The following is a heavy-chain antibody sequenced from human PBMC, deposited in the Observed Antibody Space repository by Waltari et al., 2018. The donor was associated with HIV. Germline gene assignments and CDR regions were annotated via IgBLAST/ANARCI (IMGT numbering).Heavy chain of an antibody. CDR3: AKDQDGGDRAFDY. CDR1: GFIFSRNG. CDR2: VFSDENQK. D-gene: IGHD2-21*02. V-gene: IGHV3-30*18. Sequence: QVQLVESGGGVVQPGESLRLSCVASGFIFSRNGINWVRQAPGKGLEWVAIVFSDENQKYYIDSVKGRFTISRDNSKNTVYLQMNSLRAEDTGVYYCAKDQDGGDRAFDYWGQGALVTVSS. J-gene: IGHJ4*02.